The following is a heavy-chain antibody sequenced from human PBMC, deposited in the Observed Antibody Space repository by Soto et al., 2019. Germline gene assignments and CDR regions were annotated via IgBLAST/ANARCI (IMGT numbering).Heavy chain of an antibody. D-gene: IGHD3-22*01. Sequence: SETLSLTCTVSGGSISSGDYYWSWIRQPPGKGLEWIGYIYYSGSTYYNPSLKSRVTISVDTSKNQFSLKLSSVTAADTAVYYCARVGNYYDSSGSTHWFDPWGQGTLVTVSS. V-gene: IGHV4-30-4*01. CDR1: GGSISSGDYY. J-gene: IGHJ5*02. CDR2: IYYSGST. CDR3: ARVGNYYDSSGSTHWFDP.